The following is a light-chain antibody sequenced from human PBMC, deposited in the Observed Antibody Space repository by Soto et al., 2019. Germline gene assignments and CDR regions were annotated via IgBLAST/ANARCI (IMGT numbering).Light chain of an antibody. Sequence: QSVLTQPPSASGTPGQRVTISCSGSSSNIGSNYVYWYQQLPGTAPKLLISRNNQRPSGVPDRFSGSKSGTSASLAISGLRSEDEADYYCAAWDDSLSGDVFGTGTKVTVL. J-gene: IGLJ1*01. CDR1: SSNIGSNY. CDR2: RNN. V-gene: IGLV1-47*01. CDR3: AAWDDSLSGDV.